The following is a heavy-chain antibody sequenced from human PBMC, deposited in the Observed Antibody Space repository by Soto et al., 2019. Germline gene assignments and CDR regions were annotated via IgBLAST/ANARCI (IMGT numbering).Heavy chain of an antibody. J-gene: IGHJ4*02. D-gene: IGHD3-22*01. Sequence: QVQLVQSGAEVKNTGSSVKVSCKASGGTFSSYAISWVRQAPGQGLEWMGGIIPIFGTANYAQKFHGRVTITADESTSTAYMELSSLRSEDTAVYYCARSYYYDSSHPPEFDYWGQGTLVTVSS. CDR2: IIPIFGTA. CDR3: ARSYYYDSSHPPEFDY. CDR1: GGTFSSYA. V-gene: IGHV1-69*01.